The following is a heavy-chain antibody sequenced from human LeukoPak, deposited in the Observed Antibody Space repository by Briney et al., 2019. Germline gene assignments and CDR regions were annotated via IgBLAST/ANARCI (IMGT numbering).Heavy chain of an antibody. Sequence: GGSLRLSCAASGFTFTRYWMSWVRQAPGKGLEWVANIKQDGSQKYYVDSVKGRFTISRDNAKNSMYLQMNSLRAEDTAVYYCARDRWDIVVVPAAFNFDYWGQGTLVTVSS. CDR1: GFTFTRYW. V-gene: IGHV3-7*01. D-gene: IGHD2-2*01. CDR2: IKQDGSQK. CDR3: ARDRWDIVVVPAAFNFDY. J-gene: IGHJ4*02.